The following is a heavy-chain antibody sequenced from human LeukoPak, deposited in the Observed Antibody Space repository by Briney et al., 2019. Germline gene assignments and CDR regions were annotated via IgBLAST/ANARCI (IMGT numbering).Heavy chain of an antibody. J-gene: IGHJ6*02. V-gene: IGHV3-30*03. D-gene: IGHD3-22*01. CDR1: GFTFSSYG. CDR3: ARAVVDYDSSDAMDV. Sequence: PGRSLRLSCAASGFTFSSYGMHWVRQAPGKGLEWVAVISYDGSNKYYADSVKGRFTISRDNSKNTLSLQMNSLRAEDTAAYYCARAVVDYDSSDAMDVWGQGTTVTVSS. CDR2: ISYDGSNK.